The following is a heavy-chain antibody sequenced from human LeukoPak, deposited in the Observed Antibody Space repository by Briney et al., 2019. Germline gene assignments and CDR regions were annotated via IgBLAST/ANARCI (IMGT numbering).Heavy chain of an antibody. CDR3: ARVSGLGALNAFDI. CDR1: GYTFTSYG. J-gene: IGHJ3*02. CDR2: ISTYNGNS. D-gene: IGHD1-26*01. V-gene: IGHV1-18*01. Sequence: ASVKVSCKASGYTFTSYGISWVRQAPGQGLEWMGWISTYNGNSNYAQKLQGRVTMTTDTSTSTAYMDLRSLRSDDTAVYYCARVSGLGALNAFDIWGQGTMVTVSS.